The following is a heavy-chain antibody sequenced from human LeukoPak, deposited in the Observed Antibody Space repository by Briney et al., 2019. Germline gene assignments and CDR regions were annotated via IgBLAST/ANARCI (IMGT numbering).Heavy chain of an antibody. CDR1: GYTFTNYD. V-gene: IGHV1-8*01. Sequence: GASVKVSCKASGYTFTNYDINWVRQATGQGLEWMGWMNPYSGNTGYAQKFRGRVTMTRNTSISTAYMELSGLRSEDTAVYYCARGRRDCSTSTCSYYFDYWGQGTLVTVSS. D-gene: IGHD2-2*01. CDR2: MNPYSGNT. CDR3: ARGRRDCSTSTCSYYFDY. J-gene: IGHJ4*02.